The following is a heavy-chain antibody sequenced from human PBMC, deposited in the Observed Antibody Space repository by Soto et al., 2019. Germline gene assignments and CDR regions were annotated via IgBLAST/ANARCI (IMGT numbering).Heavy chain of an antibody. CDR2: IIPIFGTA. J-gene: IGHJ4*02. Sequence: SVKVSCKASGGTFSSYPISWVRQAPGQGLECMGGIIPIFGTANYAQKFQGRVTITADESTSTAYMELSSLRSGDTAVYYCARGRSYYDSSGYSHGPCYFDYWGQGTLVTVSS. V-gene: IGHV1-69*13. CDR1: GGTFSSYP. D-gene: IGHD3-22*01. CDR3: ARGRSYYDSSGYSHGPCYFDY.